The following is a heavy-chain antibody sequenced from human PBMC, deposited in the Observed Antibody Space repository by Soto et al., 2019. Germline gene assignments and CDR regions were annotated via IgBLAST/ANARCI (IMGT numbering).Heavy chain of an antibody. CDR1: GGSISSGGYY. Sequence: QVQLQESGPGLVKPSQTLSLTCTVSGGSISSGGYYWSWIRQHPGKGLEWIGYIYYSGSTYYNPSLKSRVTISVDTSKNQFSLKLSSVTAADTAVYYCAREVVFLDTPTKDAFDIWGQGTMVTVSS. CDR3: AREVVFLDTPTKDAFDI. V-gene: IGHV4-31*03. CDR2: IYYSGST. J-gene: IGHJ3*02. D-gene: IGHD2-8*02.